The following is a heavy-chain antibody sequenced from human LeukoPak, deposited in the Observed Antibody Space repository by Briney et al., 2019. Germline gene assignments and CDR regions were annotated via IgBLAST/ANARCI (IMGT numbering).Heavy chain of an antibody. CDR3: ATLNFRSSLLFDS. J-gene: IGHJ4*02. CDR2: INKDGSEK. CDR1: GFTFSNYW. D-gene: IGHD6-6*01. Sequence: GGSLRLSCSASGFTFSNYWMNWVRQAPGKGLEWLANINKDGSEKNYVDSVKGRFTISRDNAKNSLYLQMNSLRAEDTAVYYCATLNFRSSLLFDSWGQGTLVTVSS. V-gene: IGHV3-7*01.